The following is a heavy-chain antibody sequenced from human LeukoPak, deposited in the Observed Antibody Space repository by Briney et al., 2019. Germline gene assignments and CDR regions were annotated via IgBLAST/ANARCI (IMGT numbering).Heavy chain of an antibody. V-gene: IGHV4-59*08. CDR1: VGSSSTYY. CDR2: IYYTGST. J-gene: IGHJ5*02. Sequence: SKTLSLTCAVSVGSSSTYYWNWIRQPPGKGLEGIGYIYYTGSTIYNPSLKSRVTISVDTSKNQFSLKLSSVTAADTAVYYCARITVGANGYNWFDPWGQGTLVTVSS. D-gene: IGHD1-26*01. CDR3: ARITVGANGYNWFDP.